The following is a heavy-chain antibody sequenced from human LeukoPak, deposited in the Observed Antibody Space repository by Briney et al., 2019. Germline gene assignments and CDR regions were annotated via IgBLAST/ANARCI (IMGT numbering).Heavy chain of an antibody. V-gene: IGHV3-66*01. Sequence: GGSLRLSCAASGFTVSSNYMSWVRQAPGKGLEWVSVIYSGGSTYYTDSVKGRFTISRDNSKNTLYLQMSSLRAEDTAVYYCARGPPHDYGDYAGLMDVWGQGTTVTVSS. CDR1: GFTVSSNY. CDR3: ARGPPHDYGDYAGLMDV. D-gene: IGHD4-17*01. CDR2: IYSGGST. J-gene: IGHJ6*02.